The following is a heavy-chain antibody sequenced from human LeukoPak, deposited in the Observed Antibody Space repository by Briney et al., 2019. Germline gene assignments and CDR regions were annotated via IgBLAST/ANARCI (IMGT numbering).Heavy chain of an antibody. V-gene: IGHV4-61*02. CDR1: GGSISSGSYY. D-gene: IGHD3-10*01. CDR2: ISTSGST. J-gene: IGHJ4*02. CDR3: AGDGSGSPERN. Sequence: KPSETLSLTCTVSGGSISSGSYYWSWIRQPAGKGLEWIGRISTSGSTNYNPSLKSRVTISVDTSKNQFSLNLNSVTAADTAVYYCAGDGSGSPERNWGQGTLVTVSS.